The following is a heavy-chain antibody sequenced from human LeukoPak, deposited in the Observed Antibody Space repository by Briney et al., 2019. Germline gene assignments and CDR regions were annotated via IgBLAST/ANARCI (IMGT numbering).Heavy chain of an antibody. CDR1: GGSITHYY. Sequence: SETLSLTCTVSGGSITHYYWSWIRQPPGKGLEWIGYTYYSGSTNYNPSLKSRVTISVDTSKIRFSLKLSSVTAADTAVYYCARTQRGYNYGYQYYYYGLDVWGQGTTVTVSS. J-gene: IGHJ6*02. D-gene: IGHD5-18*01. V-gene: IGHV4-59*01. CDR3: ARTQRGYNYGYQYYYYGLDV. CDR2: TYYSGST.